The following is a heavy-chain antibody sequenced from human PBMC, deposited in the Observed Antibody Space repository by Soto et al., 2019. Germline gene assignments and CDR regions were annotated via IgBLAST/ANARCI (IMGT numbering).Heavy chain of an antibody. CDR1: GFTFSSYE. CDR2: ITSGGTT. CDR3: ARVLYATWSSFDF. J-gene: IGHJ4*02. Sequence: EVQLVESGGGLEQPGGSLRLSCTASGFTFSSYEMTWVRQAPGKGLEWISYITSGGTTYYADSAKGRFTISRDNAKNSLYLDLNSLTAEDTAIYYCARVLYATWSSFDFWGQGTLVTVSS. D-gene: IGHD1-26*01. V-gene: IGHV3-48*03.